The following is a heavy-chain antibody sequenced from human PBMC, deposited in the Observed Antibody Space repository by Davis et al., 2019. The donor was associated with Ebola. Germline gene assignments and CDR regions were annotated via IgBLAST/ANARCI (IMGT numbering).Heavy chain of an antibody. CDR3: VKAKNFESSSYLHY. J-gene: IGHJ4*02. Sequence: GESLKISCAASGFSFDDFALHWVRQAPGKGLAWVSLISWDAASTYYADSVKGRFIISRDNSKNSLYLQMNSLRAEDTALYFCVKAKNFESSSYLHYWGQGTLVTVSS. CDR1: GFSFDDFA. CDR2: ISWDAAST. D-gene: IGHD3-22*01. V-gene: IGHV3-43D*03.